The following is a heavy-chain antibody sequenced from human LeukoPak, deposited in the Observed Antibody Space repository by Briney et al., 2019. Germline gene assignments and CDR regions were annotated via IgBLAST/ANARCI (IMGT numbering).Heavy chain of an antibody. CDR3: ARGRVEPAAPDY. J-gene: IGHJ4*02. V-gene: IGHV3-30*04. Sequence: PGGSLRLSCAASGFTFSSYVMHWVRQAPGKGLEWVAVITYDRSNKYYADSVKGRFTISRDNSKNTLYLQMNSLRAEDTDAYYCARGRVEPAAPDYWGQGTLVTVSS. CDR2: ITYDRSNK. CDR1: GFTFSSYV. D-gene: IGHD2-2*01.